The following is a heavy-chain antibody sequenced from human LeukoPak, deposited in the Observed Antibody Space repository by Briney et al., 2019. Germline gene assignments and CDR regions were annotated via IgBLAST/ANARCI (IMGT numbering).Heavy chain of an antibody. V-gene: IGHV3-11*06. CDR2: ISGSSKYI. Sequence: GGSLRLSGAASGSTFSDYYMSWIRQAPGKGLEWVSYISGSSKYINYADSVKGRFTISRDNAKNSLYLQMNSLRAEDTAVYYCARGNRPPDYWGQGTLVTVSS. J-gene: IGHJ4*02. CDR3: ARGNRPPDY. CDR1: GSTFSDYY.